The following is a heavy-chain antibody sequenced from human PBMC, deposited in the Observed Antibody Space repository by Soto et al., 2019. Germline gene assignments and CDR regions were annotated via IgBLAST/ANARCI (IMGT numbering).Heavy chain of an antibody. V-gene: IGHV3-74*01. CDR3: AKRDGGPCGPFH. D-gene: IGHD2-21*01. J-gene: IGHJ4*02. CDR1: GFTFSSYW. CDR2: INTDGSST. Sequence: EVQLVESGGRLVQPGGSLRLSCAASGFTFSSYWIHWVRQAPGKGLVWVSRINTDGSSTDYADSVKGRFTISRDNARHTIYLPMISLSAEDTAVYYCAKRDGGPCGPFHWVEGPLVAVSS.